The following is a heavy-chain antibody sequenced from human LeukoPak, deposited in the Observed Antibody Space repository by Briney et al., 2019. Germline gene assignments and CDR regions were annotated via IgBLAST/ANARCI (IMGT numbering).Heavy chain of an antibody. V-gene: IGHV1-18*01. CDR3: ARVDPLKLFRGAFDY. CDR2: ISAYNVNT. CDR1: GYTFTSYG. Sequence: GASVKVSCKASGYTFTSYGISWVRQAPGQGLEWMGWISAYNVNTNYAQKLQGRVTMTTDTSTSTAYMELRSLRSDDTAVYYCARVDPLKLFRGAFDYWGQGTLVAVSS. D-gene: IGHD3-10*01. J-gene: IGHJ4*02.